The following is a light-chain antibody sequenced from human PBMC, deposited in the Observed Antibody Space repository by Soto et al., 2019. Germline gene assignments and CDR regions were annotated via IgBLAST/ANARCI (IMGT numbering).Light chain of an antibody. V-gene: IGKV3-15*01. CDR2: GAS. CDR3: QQYDNWPPMDT. J-gene: IGKJ2*01. Sequence: EIVMTQSPATLSVSPGERATLSCRASQSVGSNLAWYQQKPGQAPRLLIYGASTRATGIPARFSGSGSGTEFTLTISGLQSEDFAVYYCQQYDNWPPMDTFGQGTKLEIK. CDR1: QSVGSN.